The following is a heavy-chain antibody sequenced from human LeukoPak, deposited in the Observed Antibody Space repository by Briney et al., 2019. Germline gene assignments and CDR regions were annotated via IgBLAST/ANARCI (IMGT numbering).Heavy chain of an antibody. D-gene: IGHD3-16*01. CDR1: GFTFSSYS. CDR3: ARGSDDAFDI. CDR2: ISSSSSTI. Sequence: GGSLRLSCAASGFTFSSYSMNWVRQAPGKGLEWVSYISSSSSTIYYADSVEGRFTISRDNSKNTLYLQLNTLRAEDTAVYYCARGSDDAFDIWGQGTMVTVSS. J-gene: IGHJ3*02. V-gene: IGHV3-48*01.